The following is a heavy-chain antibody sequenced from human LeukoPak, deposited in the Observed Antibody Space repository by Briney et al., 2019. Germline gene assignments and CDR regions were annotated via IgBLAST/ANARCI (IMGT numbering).Heavy chain of an antibody. Sequence: GASVKVSCKASGYTFTGYYMHWVRQAPGQGLEWMGGIIPIFGTANYAQKFQGRVTITADESTSTAYMELSSLRSEDTAVYYCARDVDYDILTGYYPNWFDPWGQGTLVTVSS. J-gene: IGHJ5*02. CDR1: GYTFTGYY. D-gene: IGHD3-9*01. CDR2: IIPIFGTA. V-gene: IGHV1-69*13. CDR3: ARDVDYDILTGYYPNWFDP.